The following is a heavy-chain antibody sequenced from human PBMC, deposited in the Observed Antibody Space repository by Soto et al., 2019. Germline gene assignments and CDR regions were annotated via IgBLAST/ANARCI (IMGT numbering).Heavy chain of an antibody. CDR3: TSLPPAWFRNSSFDI. CDR1: RISLNDYA. J-gene: IGHJ3*02. Sequence: GVSLRLSCTGLRISLNDYAVTSLRQTPGKGLDWFGFIASTPYGATREYAASVKGRFIISRDDPNSIAYLQMNDPKIEDTAVYFCTSLPPAWFRNSSFDIWGQRTSVTV. D-gene: IGHD6-13*01. V-gene: IGHV3-49*03. CDR2: IASTPYGATR.